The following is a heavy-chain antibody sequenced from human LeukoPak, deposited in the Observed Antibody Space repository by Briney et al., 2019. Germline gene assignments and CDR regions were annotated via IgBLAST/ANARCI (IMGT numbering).Heavy chain of an antibody. D-gene: IGHD5-18*01. V-gene: IGHV1-46*01. Sequence: EASVRVSCKTSGYTFTSHYIHWVRQAPGQGLEWMGIIYPSADRTTYAQKFQGRIAVTRDASTSTVYLEVSGLTSEDTAVYFCARENVGYSYKYWGQGTLVTVSS. CDR2: IYPSADRT. J-gene: IGHJ4*02. CDR3: ARENVGYSYKY. CDR1: GYTFTSHY.